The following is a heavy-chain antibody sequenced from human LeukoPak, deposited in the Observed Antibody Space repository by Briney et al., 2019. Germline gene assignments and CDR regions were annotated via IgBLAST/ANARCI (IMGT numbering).Heavy chain of an antibody. Sequence: GGSLRLSCVGSGFTFSDAWMSWVRQAPGKGLEWVGRIKSKTDGGTTDYAAPVKGRFTISRDDSKNTLYLQMNSLKTEDTAVYYCSTDRLCNSPFDYWGQGTLVTVSS. J-gene: IGHJ4*02. D-gene: IGHD2/OR15-2a*01. CDR3: STDRLCNSPFDY. V-gene: IGHV3-15*01. CDR1: GFTFSDAW. CDR2: IKSKTDGGTT.